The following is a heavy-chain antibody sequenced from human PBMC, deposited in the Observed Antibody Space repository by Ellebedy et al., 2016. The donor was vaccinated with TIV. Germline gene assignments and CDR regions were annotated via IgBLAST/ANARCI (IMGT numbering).Heavy chain of an antibody. V-gene: IGHV3-23*01. Sequence: GGSLRLSCAASGFTFTNYAMTWVRQAPGKGLEWVSVISSGGGSTYYADSVKGRFTISRDNSNNTLYLQMNSLRAEDTAVYYCGRTWIQLWFYFDYWGQGTLVTVSS. CDR3: GRTWIQLWFYFDY. D-gene: IGHD5-18*01. CDR1: GFTFTNYA. CDR2: ISSGGGST. J-gene: IGHJ4*02.